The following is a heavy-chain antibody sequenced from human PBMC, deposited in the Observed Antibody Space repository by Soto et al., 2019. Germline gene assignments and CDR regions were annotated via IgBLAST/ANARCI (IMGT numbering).Heavy chain of an antibody. Sequence: GGSLRLSCAASGFTFSSYGMHWVRQAPGKGLEWVAVIWYDGSNKYYVDSVKGRFTISRDNAKNSLYLQMNSLRAEDTAVYYCARGKHADYYYYYMDVWGKGTTVTVSS. CDR3: ARGKHADYYYYYMDV. V-gene: IGHV3-33*01. CDR1: GFTFSSYG. CDR2: IWYDGSNK. J-gene: IGHJ6*03.